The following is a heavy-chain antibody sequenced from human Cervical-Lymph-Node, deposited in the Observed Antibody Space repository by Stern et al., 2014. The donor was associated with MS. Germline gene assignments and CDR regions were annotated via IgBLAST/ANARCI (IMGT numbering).Heavy chain of an antibody. CDR2: INHSGST. CDR3: ASFSGSGWPWKFDY. CDR1: GGSFSGYY. J-gene: IGHJ4*02. V-gene: IGHV4-34*01. Sequence: QVQLQQWGAGLLKPSETLSLTCAVYGGSFSGYYWRWIRQPPGKGLEWIGEINHSGSTNYNPSHRSRVTISVDASKNQFSLKLSSVTAADTAVYYCASFSGSGWPWKFDYWGQGTLVTVSS. D-gene: IGHD6-19*01.